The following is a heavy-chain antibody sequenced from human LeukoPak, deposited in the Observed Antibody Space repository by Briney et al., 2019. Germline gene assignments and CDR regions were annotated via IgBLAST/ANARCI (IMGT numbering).Heavy chain of an antibody. CDR3: ARRTVVVPAAVRGFDY. CDR1: GGSFSGYY. CDR2: INHSGST. J-gene: IGHJ4*02. V-gene: IGHV4-34*01. Sequence: SETLSLTCVVYGGSFSGYYWSWIRQPPGKGLEWIGEINHSGSTYYNPSLKSRVTISVDTSKNQFSLKLSSVTAADTAVYYCARRTVVVPAAVRGFDYWDQGTLVTVSP. D-gene: IGHD2-2*01.